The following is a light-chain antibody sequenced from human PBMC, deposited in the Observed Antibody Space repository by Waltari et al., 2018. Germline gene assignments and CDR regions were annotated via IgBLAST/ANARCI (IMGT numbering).Light chain of an antibody. CDR3: ASWDDSHYV. J-gene: IGLJ1*01. Sequence: QSVLTQPPSASGTPGQRVSISCSGSHANLGSNFLYWYQQFPGMAPKLLISRNNQRPSGVPDRFSGAKFGTPASLAISGLRSEDEAVYYCASWDDSHYVFGTGTKVTVL. CDR2: RNN. CDR1: HANLGSNF. V-gene: IGLV1-47*01.